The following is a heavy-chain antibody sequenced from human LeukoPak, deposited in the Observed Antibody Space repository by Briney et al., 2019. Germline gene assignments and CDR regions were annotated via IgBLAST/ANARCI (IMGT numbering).Heavy chain of an antibody. CDR3: ARDTLELHFDY. D-gene: IGHD1-26*01. V-gene: IGHV4-30-4*08. J-gene: IGHJ4*02. CDR1: GGSISSGDYY. CDR2: IYYSGGT. Sequence: SETLSLTCTVSGGSISSGDYYWSWIRQPPGKGLEWIGYIYYSGGTYYNPSLKSRVTISVDTSKNQFSLKLSSVTAADTAVYYCARDTLELHFDYWGQGTLVTVSS.